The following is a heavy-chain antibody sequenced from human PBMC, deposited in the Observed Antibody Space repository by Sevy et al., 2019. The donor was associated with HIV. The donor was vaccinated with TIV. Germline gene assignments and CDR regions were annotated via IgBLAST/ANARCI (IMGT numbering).Heavy chain of an antibody. V-gene: IGHV3-30*03. CDR2: ISYDGSNK. CDR3: ARDFIVATTGYYYGMDV. J-gene: IGHJ6*02. Sequence: GGSLRLSCAASGFTFSSYSMNWVRQAPGKGLEWVAVISYDGSNKYYADSVKGRFTISRDNSKNTLYLQMNSLRAEDTAVYYCARDFIVATTGYYYGMDVWGQGTTVTVSS. CDR1: GFTFSSYS. D-gene: IGHD5-12*01.